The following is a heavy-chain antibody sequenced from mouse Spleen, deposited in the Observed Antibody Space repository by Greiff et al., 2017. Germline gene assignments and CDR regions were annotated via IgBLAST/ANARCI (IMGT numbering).Heavy chain of an antibody. CDR1: GYTFTSYT. Sequence: VKLVESGAELARPGASVKMSCKASGYTFTSYTMHWVKQRPGQGLEWIGYINPSSGYTNYNQKFKDKATLTADKSSSTAYMQLSSLTSEDSAVYYCARTGAAERFAYWGQGTLVTVSA. CDR2: INPSSGYT. V-gene: IGHV1-4*01. CDR3: ARTGAAERFAY. J-gene: IGHJ3*01.